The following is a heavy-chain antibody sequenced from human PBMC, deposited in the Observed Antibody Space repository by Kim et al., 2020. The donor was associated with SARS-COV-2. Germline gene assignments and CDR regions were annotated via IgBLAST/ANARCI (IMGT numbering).Heavy chain of an antibody. Sequence: GGSLRLSCAASGFTFSSYAMSWVRQAPGKGLEWVSVIYSGGSSTYYADSVKGRFTISRDNSKNTLYLQMNSLRAEDTAVYYCAKVRSSTSAWGWHNWFDPWGQGTLVTVSS. J-gene: IGHJ5*02. CDR1: GFTFSSYA. V-gene: IGHV3-23*03. CDR3: AKVRSSTSAWGWHNWFDP. D-gene: IGHD2-2*01. CDR2: IYSGGSST.